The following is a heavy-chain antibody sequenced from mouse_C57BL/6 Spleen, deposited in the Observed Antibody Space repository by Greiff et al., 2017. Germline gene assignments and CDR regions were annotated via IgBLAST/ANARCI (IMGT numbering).Heavy chain of an antibody. CDR3: ARDGYDNYFDY. D-gene: IGHD2-2*01. V-gene: IGHV5-6*02. Sequence: DVMLVESGGDLVKPGGSLKLSCVASGFTFSSYGMSWVRQTPDKRLEWVATISSGGSYTYYPDSVKGRFTISRDNAKNTLYLQMSSLKSEDTAMYYCARDGYDNYFDYWGQGTTLTVSS. CDR1: GFTFSSYG. CDR2: ISSGGSYT. J-gene: IGHJ2*01.